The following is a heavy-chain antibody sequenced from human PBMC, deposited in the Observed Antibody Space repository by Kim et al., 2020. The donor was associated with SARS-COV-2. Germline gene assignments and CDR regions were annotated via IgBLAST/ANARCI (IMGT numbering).Heavy chain of an antibody. J-gene: IGHJ4*02. V-gene: IGHV1-69*01. D-gene: IGHD4-17*01. CDR3: ARDGNGDYSFDY. Sequence: TYEQKFQGRVTITADESTSTAYMELSSLRSEDTAVYYCARDGNGDYSFDYWGQGTLVTVSS.